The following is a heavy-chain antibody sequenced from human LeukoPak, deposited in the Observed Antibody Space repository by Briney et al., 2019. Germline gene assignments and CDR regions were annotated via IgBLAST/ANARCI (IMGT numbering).Heavy chain of an antibody. CDR1: GFTFSNHA. J-gene: IGHJ4*02. CDR3: AKVGLEWQWLTHFDY. Sequence: GGSLRLSCAASGFTFSNHAMNWVRLAPGKGLEWVSGISGSGGSSSYADSVKGRFTISRDNSKNTMHLQMNSLRAEDTAVYYCAKVGLEWQWLTHFDYWGQGTLVTVSS. CDR2: ISGSGGSS. D-gene: IGHD6-19*01. V-gene: IGHV3-23*01.